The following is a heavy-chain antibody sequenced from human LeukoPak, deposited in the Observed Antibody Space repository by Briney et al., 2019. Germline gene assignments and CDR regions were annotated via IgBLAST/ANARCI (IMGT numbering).Heavy chain of an antibody. CDR1: GFALGSYG. CDR2: ISDNGGYA. V-gene: IGHV3-23*01. J-gene: IGHJ4*02. CDR3: AKGHYGLGTYYLPYFDS. D-gene: IGHD3-10*01. Sequence: GGSLRLSCAASGFALGSYGMSWVRQAPGKGLEWVSVISDNGGYAYYADSVKGRFTISRDNSKGTLYLQINGLRAEDTAVYYCAKGHYGLGTYYLPYFDSWGQGTQVTVSS.